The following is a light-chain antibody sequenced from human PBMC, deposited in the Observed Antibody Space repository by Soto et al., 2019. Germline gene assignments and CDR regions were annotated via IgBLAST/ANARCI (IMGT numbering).Light chain of an antibody. Sequence: QSVLTQPPSASGTPGQRVTISCSGSKSNIGSNEVYWYQQLPGTAPKFLIYADSQRPSGVPDRFSASKSGTSASLTISGLLSDDEAEYYCAVWDDSVFGKIFGGGTKLTVL. CDR1: KSNIGSNE. CDR2: ADS. V-gene: IGLV1-47*02. CDR3: AVWDDSVFGKI. J-gene: IGLJ2*01.